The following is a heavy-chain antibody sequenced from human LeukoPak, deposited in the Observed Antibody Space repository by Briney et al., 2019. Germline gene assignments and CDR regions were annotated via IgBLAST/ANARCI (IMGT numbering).Heavy chain of an antibody. V-gene: IGHV3-9*03. CDR2: ISWNSGSI. CDR3: AKGLYSSSSGIDY. D-gene: IGHD6-6*01. Sequence: GGSLRLSCAASGFTFDDYAMHWVRQAPGKGLEWVSGISWNSGSIGYADSVKGRFTISRDNAKNSLYLQMNSLRAEDMALYYCAKGLYSSSSGIDYWGQGTLVTVSS. J-gene: IGHJ4*02. CDR1: GFTFDDYA.